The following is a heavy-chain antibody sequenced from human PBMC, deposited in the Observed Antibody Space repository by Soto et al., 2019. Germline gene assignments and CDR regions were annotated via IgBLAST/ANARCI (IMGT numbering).Heavy chain of an antibody. CDR3: ARDQPGYSYGYGLGY. CDR2: ISSSSSYI. D-gene: IGHD5-18*01. CDR1: GFTFSSYS. V-gene: IGHV3-21*01. J-gene: IGHJ4*02. Sequence: EVQLVESGGGLVKPGGSLRLSCAASGFTFSSYSMNWVRQAPGKGLEWVSSISSSSSYIYYADSVKGRFTISRDNAKNLLYLQRNSLRSEDTAVYYCARDQPGYSYGYGLGYWGQGTLVTVSS.